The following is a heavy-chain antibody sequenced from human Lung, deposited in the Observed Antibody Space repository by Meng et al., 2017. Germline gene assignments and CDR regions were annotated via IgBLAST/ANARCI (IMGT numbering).Heavy chain of an antibody. D-gene: IGHD1-26*01. V-gene: IGHV4-39*01. CDR1: GGSISSSIYD. J-gene: IGHJ5*02. Sequence: QLQLQESGPGLVKPSETLSLSCPVSGGSISSSIYDWGWTRQPPGKGLEWIGSIDNTGSTHYNPSLKSRVSMSVDTSKNQFSLRLNSVTAADTAVYYCVRLDWELLNWFDPWGQGTLVTVSS. CDR2: IDNTGST. CDR3: VRLDWELLNWFDP.